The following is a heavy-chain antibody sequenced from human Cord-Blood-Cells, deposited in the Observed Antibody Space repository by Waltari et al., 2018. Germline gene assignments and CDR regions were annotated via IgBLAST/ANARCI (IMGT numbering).Heavy chain of an antibody. D-gene: IGHD7-27*01. CDR1: GYSFTSYW. J-gene: IGHJ3*02. CDR2: VYPGDSDT. CDR3: ARLKTGVRGFFDI. Sequence: EVQLVQSGAEVKKPGESLKISCKGSGYSFTSYWIGWVRQMPGEGLEWMGRVYPGDSDTRYSPSFQGQDTISADKSISTAYLQWSSRKASDTAMYYCARLKTGVRGFFDIWGQGTMVTVSS. V-gene: IGHV5-51*03.